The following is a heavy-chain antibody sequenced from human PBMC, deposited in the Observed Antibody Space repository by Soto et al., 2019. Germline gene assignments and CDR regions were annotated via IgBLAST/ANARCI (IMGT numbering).Heavy chain of an antibody. CDR1: GFSFGIYA. D-gene: IGHD3-10*01. J-gene: IGHJ2*01. CDR2: ISGSGDIT. V-gene: IGHV3-23*01. Sequence: EVQLLESGGGLVQPGGSLRLSCAASGFSFGIYAMGWVRQAPGKGLEWVSVISGSGDITYYADSVKGRFTISRDNSKNTLYSQMNSLRAEDTAVYYCAKNSRNGFTIDWYFDLWGRGTLVTVSS. CDR3: AKNSRNGFTIDWYFDL.